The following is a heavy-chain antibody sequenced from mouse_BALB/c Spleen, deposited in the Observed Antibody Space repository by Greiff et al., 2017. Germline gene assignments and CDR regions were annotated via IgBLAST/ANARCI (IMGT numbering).Heavy chain of an antibody. CDR3: ARGYYYRYEEAWFAY. J-gene: IGHJ3*01. D-gene: IGHD2-14*01. CDR2: INPSSGYT. Sequence: QVQLQQSAAELARPGASVKMSCKASGYTFTSYTMHWVKQRPGQGLEWIGYINPSSGYTEYNQKFKDKTTLTADKSSSTAYMQLSSLTSEDSAVYYCARGYYYRYEEAWFAYWGQGTLVTVSA. CDR1: GYTFTSYT. V-gene: IGHV1-4*02.